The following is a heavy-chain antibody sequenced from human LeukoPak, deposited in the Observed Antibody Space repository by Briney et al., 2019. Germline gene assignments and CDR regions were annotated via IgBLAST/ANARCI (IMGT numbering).Heavy chain of an antibody. CDR1: GGSISSYS. V-gene: IGHV4-59*01. CDR3: ARGVTSGYASDYYFDY. CDR2: IYYSGST. D-gene: IGHD5-12*01. J-gene: IGHJ4*02. Sequence: SETLSLTCAVSGGSISSYSWNWIRQPPGKGLEWIGYIYYSGSTNYNPSLKSRVTISVDTSKNQFSLKLSSVTAADTAVYYCARGVTSGYASDYYFDYWGQGTLLTVSS.